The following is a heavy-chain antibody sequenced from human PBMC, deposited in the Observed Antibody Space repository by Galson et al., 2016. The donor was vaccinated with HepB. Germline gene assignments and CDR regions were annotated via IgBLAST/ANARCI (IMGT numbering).Heavy chain of an antibody. D-gene: IGHD2-2*01. CDR2: IKNRADGGTA. J-gene: IGHJ4*02. CDR3: TTVGYCSSACGFQLTD. Sequence: SLRLSCAASGIAFNYAWMSWVRQAPGKGLEWVGRIKNRADGGTADYAAPVKGRFTISRDDSKNTLYLQMNSLKTKDTALYYCTTVGYCSSACGFQLTDWGQGTLVTVSS. V-gene: IGHV3-15*01. CDR1: GIAFNYAW.